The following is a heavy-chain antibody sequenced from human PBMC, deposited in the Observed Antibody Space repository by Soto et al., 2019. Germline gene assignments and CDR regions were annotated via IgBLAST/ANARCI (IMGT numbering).Heavy chain of an antibody. V-gene: IGHV3-23*01. CDR2: ISDSGST. Sequence: PGGSLRLSCAASGFTFSSYVMSWVRQAPGKGLEWVSTISDSGSTYYADSVKGRFTISRDISKNTLYVQMSSLRAEDTAVYYCAKGGEGYCSGTSCLYHMDAWGKGTTVTVSS. D-gene: IGHD2-15*01. J-gene: IGHJ6*03. CDR3: AKGGEGYCSGTSCLYHMDA. CDR1: GFTFSSYV.